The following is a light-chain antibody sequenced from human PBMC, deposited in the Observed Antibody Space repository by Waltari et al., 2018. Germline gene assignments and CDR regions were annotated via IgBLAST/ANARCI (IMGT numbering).Light chain of an antibody. J-gene: IGKJ3*01. Sequence: EIVLTQSPGTLSLSPGDRATLSCRASRVIDFNQLAWYQQKPGQAPRLLFYGASARATGIPDRFSGSGSGTDFSLIISGLQPEDFVVYYCQQYANTPFTFGPGTKVDLK. CDR3: QQYANTPFT. V-gene: IGKV3-20*01. CDR2: GAS. CDR1: RVIDFNQ.